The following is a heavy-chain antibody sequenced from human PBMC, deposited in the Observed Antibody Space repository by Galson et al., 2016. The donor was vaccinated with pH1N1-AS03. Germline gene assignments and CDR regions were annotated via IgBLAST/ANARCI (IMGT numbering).Heavy chain of an antibody. Sequence: SLRLSCAASGFTFSDFDMHWVRQVSRKGPEWVSGIGSADDTYYAASVKGRFTISRENAKNSLYLQMSSVTAGDTAVYYCARDPHGLDVWGQGTAVTVSS. CDR2: IGSADDT. V-gene: IGHV3-13*01. CDR3: ARDPHGLDV. CDR1: GFTFSDFD. J-gene: IGHJ6*02.